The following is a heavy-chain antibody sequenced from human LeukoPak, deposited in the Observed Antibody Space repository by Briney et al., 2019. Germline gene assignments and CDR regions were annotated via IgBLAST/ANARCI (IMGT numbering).Heavy chain of an antibody. J-gene: IGHJ4*02. CDR3: VRTPPNWGADY. V-gene: IGHV1-8*01. Sequence: ASVKVSCKASGYTFTSYDINWVRQATGQGLEWMGWMSPNSGITGYAQKFQGRVTMTRNTAISTAYMELSSLRSEDTAVYYCVRTPPNWGADYWSQGTLVTVSS. CDR2: MSPNSGIT. D-gene: IGHD7-27*01. CDR1: GYTFTSYD.